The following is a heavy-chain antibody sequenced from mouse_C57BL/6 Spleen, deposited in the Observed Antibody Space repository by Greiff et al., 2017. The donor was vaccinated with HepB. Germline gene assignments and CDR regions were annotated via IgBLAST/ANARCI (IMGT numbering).Heavy chain of an antibody. V-gene: IGHV5-9*01. J-gene: IGHJ2*01. D-gene: IGHD2-4*01. CDR3: ARHEDDYDGSFDY. CDR1: GFTFSSYT. CDR2: ISGGGGNT. Sequence: EVMLVESGGGLVKPGGSLKLSCAASGFTFSSYTMSWVRQTPEKRLEWVATISGGGGNTYYPDSVKGRFTISRDNAKNTLYLQMSSLRSEDTALYYCARHEDDYDGSFDYWGQGTTLTVSS.